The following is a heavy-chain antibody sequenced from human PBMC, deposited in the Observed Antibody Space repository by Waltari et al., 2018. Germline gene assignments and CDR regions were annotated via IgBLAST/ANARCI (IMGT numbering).Heavy chain of an antibody. J-gene: IGHJ4*02. V-gene: IGHV3-30*15. CDR3: AREVGDSSSWYLDY. CDR1: VFPISSFT. CDR2: FLYDGNNK. D-gene: IGHD6-13*01. Sequence: QVQLVESGRRVVQPGRSLRLSCAASVFPISSFTIPWVRHASGKGLEWVAGFLYDGNNKYYADSVKCRFTISRDNSENTLYLQMSNLRAEDTAVYYCAREVGDSSSWYLDYWGQGTLVTVSS.